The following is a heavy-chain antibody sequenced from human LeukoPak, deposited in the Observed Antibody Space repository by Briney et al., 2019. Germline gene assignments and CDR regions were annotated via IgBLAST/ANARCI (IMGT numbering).Heavy chain of an antibody. CDR1: GFTFSSYS. CDR3: ARESAASKDAFDI. Sequence: PGGSLRLSCAASGFTFSSYSMNWVRQAPGKGLEWVSYISSSSSTIYYADSVKGRFTISRDNAKNSLYLQMNSLRAEDTAVYYCARESAASKDAFDIWGQGTMVTVSS. D-gene: IGHD6-13*01. J-gene: IGHJ3*02. CDR2: ISSSSSTI. V-gene: IGHV3-48*01.